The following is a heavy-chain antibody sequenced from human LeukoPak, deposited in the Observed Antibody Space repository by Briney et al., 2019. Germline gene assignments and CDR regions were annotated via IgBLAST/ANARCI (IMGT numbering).Heavy chain of an antibody. CDR2: IYYSGST. V-gene: IGHV4-39*01. D-gene: IGHD2-15*01. Sequence: SETLSLTCTVSGGSISSSSYYWGWIRQPPGKGLEWIRSIYYSGSTYYNPSLKSRVTISVDTSKNQFSLKLSSVTAADTAVYYCAREDCSGGSCYAHSRFDPWGQGTLVTVSS. J-gene: IGHJ5*02. CDR3: AREDCSGGSCYAHSRFDP. CDR1: GGSISSSSYY.